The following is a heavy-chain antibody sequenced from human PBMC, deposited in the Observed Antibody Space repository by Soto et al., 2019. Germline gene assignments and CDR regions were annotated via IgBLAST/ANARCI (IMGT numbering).Heavy chain of an antibody. J-gene: IGHJ4*02. CDR2: IYYSGST. CDR3: ARGMYSRVPGGFDY. Sequence: SETLSLTCTVSGASTSDYYWSWIRQPPGKGLEWIGYIYYSGSTNYNPSLKSRVTISVDTSKNQFSLKLSSVTAADTAVYYCARGMYSRVPGGFDYWGQGTLVTVSS. V-gene: IGHV4-59*01. CDR1: GASTSDYY. D-gene: IGHD6-19*01.